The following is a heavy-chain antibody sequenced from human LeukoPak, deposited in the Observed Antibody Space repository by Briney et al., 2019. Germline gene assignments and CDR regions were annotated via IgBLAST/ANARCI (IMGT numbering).Heavy chain of an antibody. CDR1: GGSISSGSYY. V-gene: IGHV4-39*07. CDR3: ARSFYSTGGWFDP. Sequence: SETLSLTCTVSGGSISSGSYYWSWIRQPPGKGLEWIGSIYHSGSTDYNASLKSRVTISVDTSKNQFSLKLSSVTDADTAMYYCARSFYSTGGWFDPWGQGTLVTVSS. J-gene: IGHJ5*02. D-gene: IGHD4-11*01. CDR2: IYHSGST.